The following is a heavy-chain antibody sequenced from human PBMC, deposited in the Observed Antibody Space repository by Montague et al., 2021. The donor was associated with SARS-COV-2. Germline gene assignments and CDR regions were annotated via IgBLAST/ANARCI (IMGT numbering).Heavy chain of an antibody. D-gene: IGHD2-8*01. CDR1: GFRFSSFS. CDR3: VRDPGMNGLDI. V-gene: IGHV3-30*04. CDR2: VSTDVNEK. J-gene: IGHJ3*02. Sequence: SLSLSFSASGFRFSSFSMHWARQAPGKGLESLAVVSTDVNEKYYSGSVRGRFTVSRDNSKNTVSLQVNSLRVEDTAVYYCVRDPGMNGLDIWGQGTRVTVSS.